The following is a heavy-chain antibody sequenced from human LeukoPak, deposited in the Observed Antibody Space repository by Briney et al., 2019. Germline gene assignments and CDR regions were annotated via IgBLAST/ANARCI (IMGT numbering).Heavy chain of an antibody. CDR2: ISAYNGNT. CDR3: ARDLLRWYQNWFDP. J-gene: IGHJ5*02. CDR1: GYTFTSYG. V-gene: IGHV1-18*01. Sequence: ASVKVSCKASGYTFTSYGISWVRQAPGQGLEWMGWISAYNGNTNYAQKPQGRVTMTTDTSTSTAYMELRSLRSDDTAVYYCARDLLRWYQNWFDPWGQGTLVTVSS. D-gene: IGHD4-23*01.